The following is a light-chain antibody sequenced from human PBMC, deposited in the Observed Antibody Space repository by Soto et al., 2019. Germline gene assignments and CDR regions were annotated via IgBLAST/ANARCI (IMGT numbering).Light chain of an antibody. CDR3: LLSYSGVVV. J-gene: IGLJ2*01. V-gene: IGLV7-46*01. Sequence: QAVVTQAPSLTVSPGGTMILTCGSSAGAVTSGHYPYWFQQKPGQAPRTLIYDTSNKQSWTPARFSGSLLWGKAALTLSGAQPEDEADYYCLLSYSGVVVVGGGTKVTVL. CDR2: DTS. CDR1: AGAVTSGHY.